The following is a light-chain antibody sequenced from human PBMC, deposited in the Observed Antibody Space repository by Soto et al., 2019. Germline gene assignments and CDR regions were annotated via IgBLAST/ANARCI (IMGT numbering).Light chain of an antibody. CDR3: QQYENRPLT. V-gene: IGKV1-33*01. J-gene: IGKJ4*01. Sequence: DIQLTQSPPSLSASVGDGVTITCQASQDINNYLNWYQHKSGKSPKLLIFDAANLEAGVPSRFSGRGSGTQFTFTISSLQPEDVATYYCQQYENRPLTFGGGTKVE. CDR2: DAA. CDR1: QDINNY.